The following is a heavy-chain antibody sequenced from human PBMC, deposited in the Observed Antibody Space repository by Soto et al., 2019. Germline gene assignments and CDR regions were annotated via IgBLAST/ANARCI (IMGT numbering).Heavy chain of an antibody. CDR1: GLPCSDLY. Sequence: EVQLVESGGGLVQPGGSLRLSCAASGLPCSDLYMDWVRQTPRTGLEWVGRIKNKAQSYTTEYAASVKGRFTISRDDSKNSMYLQMNSLKTEDTAVYYCARPSHGLDFWGQGTTVTVSS. J-gene: IGHJ6*02. D-gene: IGHD2-2*01. CDR3: ARPSHGLDF. CDR2: IKNKAQSYTT. V-gene: IGHV3-72*01.